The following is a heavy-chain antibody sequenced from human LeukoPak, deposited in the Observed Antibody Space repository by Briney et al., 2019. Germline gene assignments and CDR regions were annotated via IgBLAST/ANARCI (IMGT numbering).Heavy chain of an antibody. Sequence: GGSLRLSCTASGFNFDKYAMHWVRQRPGKGLEWVSAISGSGGTTYYADPVKGRFTFSRDNSKNTLYLQMNSLRAEDTAVYYCARFSGGWYAGYDYWGQGTLVTVSS. J-gene: IGHJ4*02. D-gene: IGHD6-13*01. CDR3: ARFSGGWYAGYDY. V-gene: IGHV3-23*01. CDR2: ISGSGGTT. CDR1: GFNFDKYA.